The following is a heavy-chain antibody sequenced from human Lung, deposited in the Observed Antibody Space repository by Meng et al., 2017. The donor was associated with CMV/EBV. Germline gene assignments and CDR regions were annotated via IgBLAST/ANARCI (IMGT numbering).Heavy chain of an antibody. D-gene: IGHD1-1*01. CDR3: SRQGSLERPPSK. CDR1: GYSFMSYW. CDR2: IYPGDSDA. Sequence: GGSLRLXCKASGYSFMSYWIGWVRQMPGKGLEWMGIIYPGDSDAKYSSSFQGQVTISADKSISTAYLQWSSLKASDTAMYFCSRQGSLERPPSKWGQGTLVTVSS. J-gene: IGHJ4*02. V-gene: IGHV5-51*01.